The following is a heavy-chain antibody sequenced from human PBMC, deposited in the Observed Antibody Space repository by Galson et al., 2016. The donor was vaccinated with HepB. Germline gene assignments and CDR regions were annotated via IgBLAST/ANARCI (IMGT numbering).Heavy chain of an antibody. J-gene: IGHJ6*02. CDR1: GYTFPSYW. V-gene: IGHV5-10-1*01. D-gene: IGHD5-24*01. CDR3: VRHDQFNYYIMDF. CDR2: LNPSDSRT. Sequence: QSGAEVTKPGESLRISCQTSGYTFPSYWITWVRQMPGKGLEWMGTLNPSDSRTNYSPSFQGHVTISADGSIATAYLQWSSLEASYTAIYYCVRHDQFNYYIMDFWGQGTPVTFS.